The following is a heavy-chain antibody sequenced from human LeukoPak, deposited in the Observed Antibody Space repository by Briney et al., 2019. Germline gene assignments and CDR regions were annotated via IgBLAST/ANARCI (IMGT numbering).Heavy chain of an antibody. J-gene: IGHJ2*01. D-gene: IGHD2-15*01. CDR2: IYTSGST. V-gene: IGHV4-4*07. CDR1: DGSTSSYY. Sequence: PSETLSLTCAVSDGSTSSYYCSCIRKPAGKGLEWIRRIYTSGSTNYNTSLKSRVTMSVDTSKNQFSLKLSSVTAADTAVYYCARDHCSGGSCSNYWYFDLWGRGTLVTVSS. CDR3: ARDHCSGGSCSNYWYFDL.